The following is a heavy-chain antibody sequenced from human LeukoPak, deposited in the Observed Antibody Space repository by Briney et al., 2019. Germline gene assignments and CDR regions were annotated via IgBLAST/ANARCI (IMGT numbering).Heavy chain of an antibody. CDR2: IKQDGSEK. J-gene: IGHJ4*02. CDR1: GFTFSSYW. D-gene: IGHD3-22*01. CDR3: ARGGYDSSGYYYKLDYFDY. Sequence: GGSLRLSCAASGFTFSSYWMSWVRQAPGKGLEWVANIKQDGSEKYYVDSVKGRFTISRDNAKNSLYLQMNSLRAEDTAVYYCARGGYDSSGYYYKLDYFDYWGQGTLVTVSS. V-gene: IGHV3-7*01.